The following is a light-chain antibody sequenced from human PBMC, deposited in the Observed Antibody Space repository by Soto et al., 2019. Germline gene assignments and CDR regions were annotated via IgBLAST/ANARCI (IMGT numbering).Light chain of an antibody. CDR2: EVN. V-gene: IGLV2-14*01. CDR3: TSFTRTSTYV. J-gene: IGLJ1*01. CDR1: SSDVGGCNC. Sequence: QSALTQPASVSGSPGQSITISCTGTSSDVGGCNCVSWYQQHPGKAPKLMIYEVNNRPSGISNRFSGSKSGNTASLTISGLQPEDEADYYCTSFTRTSTYVFGTGTKVTVL.